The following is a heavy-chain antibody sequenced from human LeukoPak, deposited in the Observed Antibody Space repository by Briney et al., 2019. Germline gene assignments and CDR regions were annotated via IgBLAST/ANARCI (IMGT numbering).Heavy chain of an antibody. CDR1: GFIFRNYA. CDR2: ISDNGGGT. CDR3: AKEAYYYDSSGHNWFDP. V-gene: IGHV3-23*01. J-gene: IGHJ5*02. D-gene: IGHD3-22*01. Sequence: GGSLRLSCVASGFIFRNYAMSWVRQAPGEGLEWVSGISDNGGGTFYADSVKGRFTISRDNSKNMLYLQMNSLRAEDTAVYYCAKEAYYYDSSGHNWFDPWGQGTLVTLSS.